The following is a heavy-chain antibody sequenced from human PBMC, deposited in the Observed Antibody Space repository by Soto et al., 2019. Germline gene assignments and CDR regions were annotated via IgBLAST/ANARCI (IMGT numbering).Heavy chain of an antibody. D-gene: IGHD3-22*01. Sequence: QVQLQESGPGLVKPSVTLSLTCAVSGGAISSSNWWSWDRQPPGRGLEWIGDISHSGSTHYNPSRKSRVTASVGKSKVHFSLKRSSVTAADTAVYYCASVVVIMGGWFDPWGQGTLVTVAS. J-gene: IGHJ5*02. CDR1: GGAISSSNW. CDR2: ISHSGST. CDR3: ASVVVIMGGWFDP. V-gene: IGHV4-4*02.